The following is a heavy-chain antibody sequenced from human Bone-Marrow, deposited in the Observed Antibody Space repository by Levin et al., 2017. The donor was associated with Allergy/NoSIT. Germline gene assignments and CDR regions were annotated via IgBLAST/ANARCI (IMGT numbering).Heavy chain of an antibody. D-gene: IGHD1-26*01. CDR1: GGSISSGGYY. CDR2: IYYSGST. CDR3: ARERRSSGWFDP. V-gene: IGHV4-31*03. J-gene: IGHJ5*02. Sequence: SETLSLTCTVSGGSISSGGYYWSWIRQHPGKGLEWIGYIYYSGSTYYNPSLKSRVTISVDTSKNQFSLKLSSVTAADTAVYYCARERRSSGWFDPWGQGTLVTVSS.